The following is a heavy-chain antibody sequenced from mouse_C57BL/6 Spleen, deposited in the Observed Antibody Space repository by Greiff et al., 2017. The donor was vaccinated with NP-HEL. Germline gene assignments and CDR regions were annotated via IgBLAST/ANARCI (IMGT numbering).Heavy chain of an antibody. V-gene: IGHV1-54*01. CDR1: GYAFTNYL. Sequence: QVQLKESGAELVRPGTSVKVSCKASGYAFTNYLIEWVKQRPGQGLEWIGVINPGSGGTNYNEKFKGKATLTADKSSSTAYMQLSSLTSEDSAVYFCARELRLRAYWGQGTLVTVSA. CDR2: INPGSGGT. CDR3: ARELRLRAY. J-gene: IGHJ3*01. D-gene: IGHD3-2*02.